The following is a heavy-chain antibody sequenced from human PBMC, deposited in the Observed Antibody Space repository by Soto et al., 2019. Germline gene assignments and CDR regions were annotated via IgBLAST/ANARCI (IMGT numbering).Heavy chain of an antibody. CDR1: SGTISSSNW. CDR2: INQSGSP. V-gene: IGHV4-4*02. D-gene: IGHD2-15*01. Sequence: QVQLQESGPGLVKPSGTLSLTCAVSSGTISSSNWWTWVRQPPGKGLEWIGAINQSGSPNYHPSLRSRCTTSVDKSRSPFCLKLSSVTDADTAIYYCAGLGMVAAHREFDPWGQGTLVTVSS. CDR3: AGLGMVAAHREFDP. J-gene: IGHJ5*02.